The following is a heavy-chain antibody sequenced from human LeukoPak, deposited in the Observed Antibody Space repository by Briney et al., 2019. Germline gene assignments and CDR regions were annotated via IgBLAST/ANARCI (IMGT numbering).Heavy chain of an antibody. Sequence: ASVKVSCKASGYTFTSYATNWVRQAPGQGLEWMGWINTNTGNPTYAQGFTGRFVFSLDTSVSTAYLQISSLKAEDTAVYYCARDLPFYYDFWSGHLNWFDPWGQGTLVTVSS. CDR2: INTNTGNP. CDR1: GYTFTSYA. CDR3: ARDLPFYYDFWSGHLNWFDP. V-gene: IGHV7-4-1*02. D-gene: IGHD3-3*01. J-gene: IGHJ5*02.